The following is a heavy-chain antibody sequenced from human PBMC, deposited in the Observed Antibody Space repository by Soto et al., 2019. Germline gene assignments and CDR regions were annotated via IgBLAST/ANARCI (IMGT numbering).Heavy chain of an antibody. J-gene: IGHJ5*02. CDR1: GFTFDDYG. V-gene: IGHV3-20*01. D-gene: IGHD3-22*01. CDR3: ARDQPVISTSRDYNWFDP. CDR2: INWNGGST. Sequence: GGSLRLSCAASGFTFDDYGMSWVRQAPGKGLEWVSGINWNGGSTGYADSVKGRFTISRDNAKNSLYLQMNSLRAEDTALYHCARDQPVISTSRDYNWFDPWGQGTLVTVSS.